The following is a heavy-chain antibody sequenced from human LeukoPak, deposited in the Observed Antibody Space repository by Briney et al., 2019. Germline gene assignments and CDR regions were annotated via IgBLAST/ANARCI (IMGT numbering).Heavy chain of an antibody. CDR2: IYYSGST. J-gene: IGHJ4*02. Sequence: SETLSLTCTVSGGSISSYYWSWIRQPPGKGLEWIGYIYYSGSTNYNPSLKSRVTISVDTSKNQFSLKLSSVTAADTAVYYCARDHSSSWLNPLGDGDYWGQGTLVTVSS. V-gene: IGHV4-59*12. CDR1: GGSISSYY. D-gene: IGHD6-13*01. CDR3: ARDHSSSWLNPLGDGDY.